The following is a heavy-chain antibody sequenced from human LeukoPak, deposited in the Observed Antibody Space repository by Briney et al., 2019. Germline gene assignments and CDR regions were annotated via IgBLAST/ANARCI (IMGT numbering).Heavy chain of an antibody. Sequence: GESLKISFKGSGXSFPSYCITWVRQMPGKVLEWMGRIDPSDSYTNYSPSFQGHVTISADKSISTAYLQWSSLKASDTAMYYCARSYSGYDYLDYWGQGTLVTVSS. V-gene: IGHV5-10-1*01. CDR3: ARSYSGYDYLDY. D-gene: IGHD5-12*01. J-gene: IGHJ4*02. CDR1: GXSFPSYC. CDR2: IDPSDSYT.